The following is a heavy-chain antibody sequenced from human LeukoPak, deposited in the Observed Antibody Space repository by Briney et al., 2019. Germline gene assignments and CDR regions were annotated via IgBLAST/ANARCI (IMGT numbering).Heavy chain of an antibody. J-gene: IGHJ5*02. D-gene: IGHD1-1*01. CDR3: ARNWRRGWLDP. CDR1: GGSVSSGSYY. V-gene: IGHV4-61*02. CDR2: IYSGGGT. Sequence: SGPTLVNPSQTLSLTCTVSGGSVSSGSYYWSWIRQPAGRGLEYIGRIYSGGGTNYNPSLKSRVTISDDVSKNQFSLRLTSVTVADTAIYYCARNWRRGWLDPWGQGILVAVSS.